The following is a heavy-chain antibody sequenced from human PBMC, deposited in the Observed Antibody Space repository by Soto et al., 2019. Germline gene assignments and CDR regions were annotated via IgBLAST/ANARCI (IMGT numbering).Heavy chain of an antibody. CDR1: GFTFNSYG. CDR2: IXXDXTXX. V-gene: IGHV3-30*03. D-gene: IGHD5-18*01. CDR3: ACGYSYAGRFDY. Sequence: GGSPRLSCAASGFTFNSYGIHWVRQGPGNGLXWVXFIXXDXTXXXYXXSVKGRFTISRDNSKNTLYLQMNSLRADDTAVYYCACGYSYAGRFDYWGQGTLVTVSS. J-gene: IGHJ4*02.